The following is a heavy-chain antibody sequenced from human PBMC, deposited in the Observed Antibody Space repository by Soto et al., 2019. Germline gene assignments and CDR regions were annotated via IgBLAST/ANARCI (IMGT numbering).Heavy chain of an antibody. CDR3: ASGGPEEAAGTTFDY. J-gene: IGHJ4*02. D-gene: IGHD6-13*01. V-gene: IGHV1-18*01. Sequence: WASVKVSCKASGYTFTSYGISWVRQAPGQGLEWMGWISAYNGNTNYAQKLQGRVTMTTDTSTSTAYMELRSLRSDDTAVYYCASGGPEEAAGTTFDYWGQGTLVTVSS. CDR1: GYTFTSYG. CDR2: ISAYNGNT.